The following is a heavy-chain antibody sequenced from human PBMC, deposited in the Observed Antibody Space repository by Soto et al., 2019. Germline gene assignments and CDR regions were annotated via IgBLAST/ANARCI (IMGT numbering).Heavy chain of an antibody. V-gene: IGHV3-30*03. CDR1: GFTFSSDG. CDR2: ISYDRSNK. D-gene: IGHD5-12*01. Sequence: LSCAASGFTFSSDGTHRVRQALGKGLEWVAVISYDRSNKYYAGSVKGRFTISRDNSKNTLYLQMNSLRAEDTDVYYCASRDGYNFDYWRQGTLVTVSS. J-gene: IGHJ4*02. CDR3: ASRDGYNFDY.